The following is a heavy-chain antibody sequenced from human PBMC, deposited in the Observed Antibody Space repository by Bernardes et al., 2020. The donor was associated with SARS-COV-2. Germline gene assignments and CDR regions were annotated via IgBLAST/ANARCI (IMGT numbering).Heavy chain of an antibody. V-gene: IGHV3-30*18. CDR2: ISYDGSNK. J-gene: IGHJ4*02. CDR1: GFTFSSYG. CDR3: AKAGSGYSLDY. Sequence: GGSLRLSCAASGFTFSSYGMHWVRQAPGKGLEWVAVISYDGSNKYYADSVKGRFTISRDNSKNTLYLQMNSLRAEDTAVYYCAKAGSGYSLDYWGQGTLVTVSS. D-gene: IGHD3-3*01.